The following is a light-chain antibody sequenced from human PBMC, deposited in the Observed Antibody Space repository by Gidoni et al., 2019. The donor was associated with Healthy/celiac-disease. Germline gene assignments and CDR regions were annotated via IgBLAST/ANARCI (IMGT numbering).Light chain of an antibody. J-gene: IGKJ2*01. CDR1: QSVSSSY. CDR3: QQYGSSAYT. V-gene: IGKV3-20*01. CDR2: GAS. Sequence: EIVLPQSPGTLSLPPGERATLSCSSSQSVSSSYLAWYQQKPGQATRLLIYGASSRATGIPDRFSGSGSGTDFTLTISRLEPEDFGVYYCQQYGSSAYTFGQGTKLEIK.